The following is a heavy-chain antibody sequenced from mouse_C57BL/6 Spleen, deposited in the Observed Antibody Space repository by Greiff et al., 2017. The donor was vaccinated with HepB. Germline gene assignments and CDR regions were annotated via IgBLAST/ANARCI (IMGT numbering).Heavy chain of an antibody. V-gene: IGHV1-64*01. CDR3: ARCPITTVVAPDY. J-gene: IGHJ2*01. CDR1: GYTFTSYW. CDR2: IHPNSGST. D-gene: IGHD1-1*01. Sequence: QVQLQQPGAELVKPGASVKLSCKASGYTFTSYWMHWVKQRPGQGLEWIGMIHPNSGSTNYNEKFKSKATLTVDKSSSTAYMQLSSLTSEDSAVYYCARCPITTVVAPDYWGQGTTLTVSS.